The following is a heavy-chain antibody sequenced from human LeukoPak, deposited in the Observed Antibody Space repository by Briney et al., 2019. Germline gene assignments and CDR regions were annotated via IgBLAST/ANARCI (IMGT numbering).Heavy chain of an antibody. Sequence: PSETLSLTCTVSGGSIRSSYYYWGWIRQPPGKGLEWIGSIYDSGSTYYNPSLKSRVTISVDTSKNQLSLKLNSVTAADTAVYYCARVGYYYGSGSPHWGQGTLVTVSS. V-gene: IGHV4-39*01. CDR2: IYDSGST. J-gene: IGHJ4*02. D-gene: IGHD3-10*01. CDR1: GGSIRSSYYY. CDR3: ARVGYYYGSGSPH.